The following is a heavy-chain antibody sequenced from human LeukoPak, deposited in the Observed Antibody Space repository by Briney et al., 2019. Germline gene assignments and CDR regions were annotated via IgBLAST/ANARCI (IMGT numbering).Heavy chain of an antibody. D-gene: IGHD2-2*01. CDR1: GFTFSTYV. CDR3: ATLSNFDY. J-gene: IGHJ4*02. Sequence: GGSLRLSCAASGFTFSTYVMHWVRQAPGKGLEWVAVISYDGSNKYYADSVKGRFTISRDNSKSTLYLQMNSLRAEDTAEYYCATLSNFDYWGQGTLVTVSS. V-gene: IGHV3-30*03. CDR2: ISYDGSNK.